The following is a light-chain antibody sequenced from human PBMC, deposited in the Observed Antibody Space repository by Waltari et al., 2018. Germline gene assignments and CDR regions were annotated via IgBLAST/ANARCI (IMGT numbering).Light chain of an antibody. J-gene: IGLJ3*02. V-gene: IGLV1-44*01. CDR1: SSNNGSNT. CDR3: AGWDDSLEGTL. Sequence: QSVLTQPPSVSGTPGQSVTISCSGSSSNNGSNTVNCYQQLPGTAPKLLIYGNNQRPSGVPDRFSGSKSGTSASLAIGGLQAEDEADYYCAGWDDSLEGTLFGIGTRLSVL. CDR2: GNN.